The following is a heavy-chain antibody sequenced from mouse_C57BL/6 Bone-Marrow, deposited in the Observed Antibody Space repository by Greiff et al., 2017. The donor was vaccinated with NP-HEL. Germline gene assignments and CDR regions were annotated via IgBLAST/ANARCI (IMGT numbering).Heavy chain of an antibody. CDR1: GYTFTNYW. CDR2: IVPNSGGT. Sequence: VQLQQPGAELVKPGASVKLSCKASGYTFTNYWMHWVKQRPGRGLEWIGRIVPNSGGTKYNEKFKSKATLTVDKPSSPAYMQLSSLTSEDSAVYYSARYYYGGGYFDYWGQGTTLTVSS. D-gene: IGHD1-1*01. V-gene: IGHV1-72*01. J-gene: IGHJ2*01. CDR3: ARYYYGGGYFDY.